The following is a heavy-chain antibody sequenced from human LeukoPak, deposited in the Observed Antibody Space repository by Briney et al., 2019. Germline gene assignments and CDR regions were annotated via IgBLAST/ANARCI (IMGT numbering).Heavy chain of an antibody. D-gene: IGHD2-15*01. CDR2: INGDGRNI. J-gene: IGHJ6*02. Sequence: GGSLRLSCAASGFTFDDYAMHWVRQAPGKGLVWVSRINGDGRNINYADSVRGRFTISRDNAKNTLYLQMNSLRAEDTAVYYCARWGYCSGGSCYQVRYYYGMDVWGQGTTVTVSS. V-gene: IGHV3-74*01. CDR1: GFTFDDYA. CDR3: ARWGYCSGGSCYQVRYYYGMDV.